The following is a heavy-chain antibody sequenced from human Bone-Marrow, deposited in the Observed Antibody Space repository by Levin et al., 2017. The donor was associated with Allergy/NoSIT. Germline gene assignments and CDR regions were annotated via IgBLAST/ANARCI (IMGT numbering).Heavy chain of an antibody. CDR1: GGSISSYY. J-gene: IGHJ3*02. D-gene: IGHD1-26*01. CDR2: IYYSGST. V-gene: IGHV4-59*08. Sequence: PSETLSLTCTVSGGSISSYYWSWIRQPPGKGLEWIGYIYYSGSTNYNPSLKSRVTISVDTSKNQFSLKLSSVTAADTAVYYCASLSTWELSYAFDIWGQGTMVTVSS. CDR3: ASLSTWELSYAFDI.